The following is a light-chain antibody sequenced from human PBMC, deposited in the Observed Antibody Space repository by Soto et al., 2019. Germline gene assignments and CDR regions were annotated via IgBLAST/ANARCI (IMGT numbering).Light chain of an antibody. CDR1: QDITTY. V-gene: IGKV1-33*01. CDR2: GAS. CDR3: QQYDTIQYT. Sequence: DIQMTQSPSSLSASVGDRITITCQASQDITTYLNWFQQKPGKDPKLLIYGASNLETGVPSRFSGSGSGTDFTFTISSLQPEDFATYYCQQYDTIQYTFGQGTKLEIK. J-gene: IGKJ2*01.